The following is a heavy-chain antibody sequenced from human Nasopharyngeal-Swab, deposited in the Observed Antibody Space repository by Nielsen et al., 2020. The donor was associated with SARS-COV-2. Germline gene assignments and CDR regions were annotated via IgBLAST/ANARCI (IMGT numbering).Heavy chain of an antibody. CDR2: IDTAGET. CDR3: ARGRGGYYNLDY. V-gene: IGHV3-13*01. CDR1: GSTFGSHD. Sequence: GESLKISCAASGSTFGSHDIHWVRQPTGKGLEWVSGIDTAGETYYADSVNGRYTISREDVKSFLYLQMNSLRVEDSGVYYCARGRGGYYNLDYWGQGTLVTVSP. D-gene: IGHD3-9*01. J-gene: IGHJ4*02.